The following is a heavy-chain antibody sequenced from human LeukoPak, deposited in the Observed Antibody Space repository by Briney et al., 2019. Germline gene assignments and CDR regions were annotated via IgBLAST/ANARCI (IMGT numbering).Heavy chain of an antibody. V-gene: IGHV4-4*07. CDR1: GGSISSYY. J-gene: IGHJ3*02. CDR2: VYASVTT. CDR3: ARGQIGYAFHI. D-gene: IGHD3-22*01. Sequence: SETLSLTCTVSGGSISSYYWSWIRQPAGKGLEWIGRVYASVTTNYNPSLKSRVTMSVDTSKNQFSLNLSSVTAADTAVYYCARGQIGYAFHIWGRGTMVTVS.